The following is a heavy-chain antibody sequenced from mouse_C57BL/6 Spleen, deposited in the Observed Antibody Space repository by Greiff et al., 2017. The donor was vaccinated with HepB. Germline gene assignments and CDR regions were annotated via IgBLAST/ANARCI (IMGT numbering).Heavy chain of an antibody. CDR2: IRNKANGYTT. Sequence: EVKLMESGGGLVQPGGSLSLSCAASGFTFTDYYMSWVRQPPGKVLEWLGFIRNKANGYTTEYSASVKGRFTISRDNSQSILYLQMNALRAEDSATYYCARLDGYYRYFDVWGTGTTVTVSS. V-gene: IGHV7-3*01. D-gene: IGHD2-3*01. CDR3: ARLDGYYRYFDV. CDR1: GFTFTDYY. J-gene: IGHJ1*03.